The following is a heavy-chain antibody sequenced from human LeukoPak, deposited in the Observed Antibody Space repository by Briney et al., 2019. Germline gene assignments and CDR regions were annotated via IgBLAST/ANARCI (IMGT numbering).Heavy chain of an antibody. J-gene: IGHJ4*02. V-gene: IGHV3-74*01. D-gene: IGHD2-21*02. Sequence: GGSLRLSCAAYGVTLSGNWMHWVRQTPGKGLVWVSRINSDGSTTNYADSVKGRFTISRDNARNTLYLQMNSLRAEDTALYYCAKDLTTYCGGDCSFDYWGQGTLVTVSS. CDR2: INSDGSTT. CDR1: GVTLSGNW. CDR3: AKDLTTYCGGDCSFDY.